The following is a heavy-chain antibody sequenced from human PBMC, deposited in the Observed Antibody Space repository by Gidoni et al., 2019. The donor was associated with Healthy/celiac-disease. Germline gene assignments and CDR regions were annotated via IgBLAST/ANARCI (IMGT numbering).Heavy chain of an antibody. CDR3: ASSASGWSDWYFDL. CDR2: ISSSSSYI. CDR1: GFTLSSYS. J-gene: IGHJ2*01. D-gene: IGHD6-19*01. V-gene: IGHV3-21*01. Sequence: EVQLVESGGGLVKPGGSLRLSCAASGFTLSSYSMNWVRQAPGKGLEWVSSISSSSSYIYYADSVKGRFTISRDNAKNSLYLQMNSLRAEDTAVYYCASSASGWSDWYFDLWGRGTLVTVSS.